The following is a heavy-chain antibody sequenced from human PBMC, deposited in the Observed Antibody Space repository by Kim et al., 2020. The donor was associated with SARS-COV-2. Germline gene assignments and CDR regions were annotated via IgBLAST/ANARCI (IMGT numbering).Heavy chain of an antibody. D-gene: IGHD3-10*01. CDR1: GFTFSSYA. J-gene: IGHJ4*02. V-gene: IGHV3-64D*06. CDR2: ISSNGGST. Sequence: GGSLRLSCSASGFTFSSYAMHWVRQAPGKGLEYVSAISSNGGSTYYADSVKGRFTISRDNSKNTLYLQMSSLRAEDTAVYYCVKDPRYGSRDFDYWGQGTLVTVSS. CDR3: VKDPRYGSRDFDY.